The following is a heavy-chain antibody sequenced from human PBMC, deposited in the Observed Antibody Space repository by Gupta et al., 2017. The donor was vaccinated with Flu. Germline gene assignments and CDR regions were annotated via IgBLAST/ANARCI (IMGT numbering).Heavy chain of an antibody. J-gene: IGHJ5*02. CDR2: TYYRSKWYN. CDR1: GDSVSSNSVA. D-gene: IGHD3-10*01. V-gene: IGHV6-1*01. CDR3: ARLKTMVRGVSPPFDP. Sequence: QVQLQKSGPGLVKHSHTLSLTCAISGDSVSSNSVAWNWIRKSPSRGLEWLGRTYYRSKWYNDYAVSVKSRITINPDTSKNQFSLQLNSVTPEETAVYYCARLKTMVRGVSPPFDPWGQGTLVTVSS.